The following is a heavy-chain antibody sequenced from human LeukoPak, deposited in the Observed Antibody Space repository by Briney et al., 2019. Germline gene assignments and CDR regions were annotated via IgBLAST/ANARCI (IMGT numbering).Heavy chain of an antibody. CDR3: ARDDYGDPFDS. CDR1: GGSISSNSDY. CDR2: IYYSGNT. V-gene: IGHV4-39*07. J-gene: IGHJ4*02. D-gene: IGHD4-17*01. Sequence: SETLSLTCTVSGGSISSNSDYWGWIRQPPGKGLEWIGSIYYSGNTYYNPSLKSRAIISLDTSRNQFSLKLNSVTAADTAVYYCARDDYGDPFDSWGQGTLVTVSS.